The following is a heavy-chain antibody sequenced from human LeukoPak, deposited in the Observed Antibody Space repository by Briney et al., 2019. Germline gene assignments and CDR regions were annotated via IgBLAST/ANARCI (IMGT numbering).Heavy chain of an antibody. CDR2: IGWNSGSL. CDR1: GFIFDDYA. Sequence: GRSLRLSCAASGFIFDDYAMHWVRQAPGKGLEWVSGIGWNSGSLAYADSVKGRFTISRDNAKNSLYLQMNSLRTEDTAWYYCARGLGGDQGYFDLWGRGTLATVSS. V-gene: IGHV3-9*01. D-gene: IGHD3-10*01. J-gene: IGHJ2*01. CDR3: ARGLGGDQGYFDL.